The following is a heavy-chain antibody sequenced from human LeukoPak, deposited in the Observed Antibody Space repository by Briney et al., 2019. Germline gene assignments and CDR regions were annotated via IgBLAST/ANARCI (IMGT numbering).Heavy chain of an antibody. CDR1: GSTLSTYW. CDR3: AREGWDTASDY. J-gene: IGHJ4*02. D-gene: IGHD5-18*01. CDR2: IKTDGSTT. V-gene: IGHV3-74*01. Sequence: GGSLRLSCAGSGSTLSTYWMHWVRQAPGKGLVWVSRIKTDGSTTYYADSVKGRFTTSRDNAKNTIYLQMNSLRAEDTALYHCAREGWDTASDYWGQGTLVTVSS.